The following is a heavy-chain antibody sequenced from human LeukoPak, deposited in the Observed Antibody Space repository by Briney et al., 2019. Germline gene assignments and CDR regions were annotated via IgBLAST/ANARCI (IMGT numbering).Heavy chain of an antibody. D-gene: IGHD3-10*01. CDR2: IHTSGST. V-gene: IGHV4-4*07. Sequence: SETLSLTCTVSGGSVSNYYWSWIRQSPGKGLEWIGRIHTSGSTNYNPSLKSRVTMSVDTSKNQFSLKLSSVTAADTAVYYCARDTYYYGSGSYRLDYWGQGTLVTVSS. CDR1: GGSVSNYY. J-gene: IGHJ4*02. CDR3: ARDTYYYGSGSYRLDY.